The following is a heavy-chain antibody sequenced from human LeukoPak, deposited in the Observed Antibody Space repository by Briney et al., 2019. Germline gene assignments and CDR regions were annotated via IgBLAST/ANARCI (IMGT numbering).Heavy chain of an antibody. CDR2: ISGSGGST. D-gene: IGHD6-13*01. CDR1: GFTVSSNY. CDR3: AKDYGSSWLYFDY. Sequence: PGGSLRLSCAASGFTVSSNYMSWVRQAPGKGLEWVSAISGSGGSTYYADSVKGRFTISRDNSKNTLYLQMNSLRAEDTAVYYCAKDYGSSWLYFDYWGQGTLVTVSS. V-gene: IGHV3-23*01. J-gene: IGHJ4*02.